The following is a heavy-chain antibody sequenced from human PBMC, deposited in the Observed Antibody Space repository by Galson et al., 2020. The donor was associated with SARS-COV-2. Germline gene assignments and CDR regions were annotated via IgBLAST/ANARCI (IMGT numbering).Heavy chain of an antibody. V-gene: IGHV3-53*01. CDR1: GFTVSSNY. D-gene: IGHD3-16*01. J-gene: IGHJ4*02. CDR2: IYSGGST. CDR3: ARGRFGELLYYFDY. Sequence: GGSLRLSCAASGFTVSSNYMSWVRQAPGKGLEWVSVIYSGGSTYYADSVKGRFTISRDNSKNTLYLQMNSLRAEDTAVYYCARGRFGELLYYFDYWGQGTLVTVSS.